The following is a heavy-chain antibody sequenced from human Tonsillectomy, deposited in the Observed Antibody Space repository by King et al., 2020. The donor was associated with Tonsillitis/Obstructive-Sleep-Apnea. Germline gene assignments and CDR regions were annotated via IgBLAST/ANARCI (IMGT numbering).Heavy chain of an antibody. CDR1: GYSFTTYW. CDR3: ARLYWSGNSCHSGSRYYFDY. CDR2: IYPGATET. Sequence: VQLVESGAEVKKPGESLKISCKGSGYSFTTYWIAWVRQMPEKGPEWMGIIYPGATETKYSPSFQGQVTISADKSVSTAYLEWSSLKASDTALYYCARLYWSGNSCHSGSRYYFDYWGQGTLVTVSS. V-gene: IGHV5-51*03. J-gene: IGHJ4*02. D-gene: IGHD3-3*01.